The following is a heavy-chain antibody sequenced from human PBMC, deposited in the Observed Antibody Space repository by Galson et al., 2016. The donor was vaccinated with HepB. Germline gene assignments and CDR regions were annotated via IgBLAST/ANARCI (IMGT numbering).Heavy chain of an antibody. J-gene: IGHJ4*02. CDR1: GFTFSRSD. CDR3: AKDRPYSSGWSGEIGS. Sequence: SLRLSCAASGFTFSRSDMYWVRQAPGKGLEWVAVISSDGSNKYYADSLKGRFTISRDNSKNTLYLQMNSLRPEDTAVYYCAKDRPYSSGWSGEIGSWGQGTLVTVSS. CDR2: ISSDGSNK. V-gene: IGHV3-30*18. D-gene: IGHD6-19*01.